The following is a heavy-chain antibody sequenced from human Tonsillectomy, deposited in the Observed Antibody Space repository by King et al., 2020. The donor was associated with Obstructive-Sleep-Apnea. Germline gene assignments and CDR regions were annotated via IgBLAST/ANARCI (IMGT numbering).Heavy chain of an antibody. CDR2: ISYEGINK. J-gene: IGHJ4*02. CDR1: GFTFSSHA. Sequence: QLVQSGGGVVQPGRSLRLSCAASGFTFSSHAMHCVRQAPGKGLEWVAIISYEGINKYYADSVKGRFTISRDNSKNTVYLEMSSLRPEDTAVYYCARDLKDYDGSGSYWGQGTLVTVSS. D-gene: IGHD3-10*01. V-gene: IGHV3-30*04. CDR3: ARDLKDYDGSGSY.